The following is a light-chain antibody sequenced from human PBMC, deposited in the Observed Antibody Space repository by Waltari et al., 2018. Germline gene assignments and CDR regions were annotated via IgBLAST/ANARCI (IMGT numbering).Light chain of an antibody. CDR3: AAWDDSLNGVV. V-gene: IGLV1-44*01. CDR2: SNN. CDR1: TSNLAINT. Sequence: QSVLTQPPSASGTPGQRVRISCSGSTSNLAINTVDLSRQLPVTAPTLLIYSNNQRPSGLPDRFSGSKSGTSASLAISGLQSEDEADYYCAAWDDSLNGVVFGGGTKLTV. J-gene: IGLJ2*01.